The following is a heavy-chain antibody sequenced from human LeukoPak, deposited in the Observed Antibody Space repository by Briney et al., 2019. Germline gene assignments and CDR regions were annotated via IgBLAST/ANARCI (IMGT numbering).Heavy chain of an antibody. CDR3: AKALYYDILTGYYLFDY. D-gene: IGHD3-9*01. V-gene: IGHV3-23*01. CDR2: ISGSGGST. Sequence: GESLRLSCAASGFTFSSYAMSWVRQAPGKGLEWVSAISGSGGSTYYADSVKGRFTISRDNSKNTLYLQMNSLRAEDTAVYYCAKALYYDILTGYYLFDYWGQGTLVTVSS. CDR1: GFTFSSYA. J-gene: IGHJ4*02.